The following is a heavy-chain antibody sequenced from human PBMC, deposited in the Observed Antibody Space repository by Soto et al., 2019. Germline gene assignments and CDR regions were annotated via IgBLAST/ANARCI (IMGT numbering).Heavy chain of an antibody. Sequence: VKVSCKAPGDTFTSYYLNWVRQAPGQGLEWMGVINPHGGSTKYAQKFQGRITMTRDTSRSTVYMELSSLRSDDTAIYYCARSSGGNFGIIIEGSNWFDPWGQGTLVTVSS. CDR1: GDTFTSYY. D-gene: IGHD3-3*01. CDR2: INPHGGST. V-gene: IGHV1-46*01. CDR3: ARSSGGNFGIIIEGSNWFDP. J-gene: IGHJ5*02.